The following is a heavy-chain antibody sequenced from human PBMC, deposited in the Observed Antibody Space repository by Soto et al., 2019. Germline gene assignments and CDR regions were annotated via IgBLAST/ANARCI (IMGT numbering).Heavy chain of an antibody. V-gene: IGHV3-30-3*01. CDR1: GFTFSSYA. CDR2: ISYDGSNK. D-gene: IGHD3-22*01. J-gene: IGHJ4*02. CDR3: ARGRYYYDSSGYFLVYY. Sequence: QVQLVESGGGVVQPGRSLRLSCAASGFTFSSYAMHWVRQAPGKGLEWVAVISYDGSNKYYADSVKGRFTISRDNSKNTLYLQMNSLRAEDTAVYYCARGRYYYDSSGYFLVYYWGQGTLVTVSS.